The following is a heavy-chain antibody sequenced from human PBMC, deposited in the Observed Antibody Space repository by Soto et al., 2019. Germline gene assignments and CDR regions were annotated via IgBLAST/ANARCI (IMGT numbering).Heavy chain of an antibody. Sequence: QITLKESGPTLVKPTQTLTLTCTFSGFSLSTSGVGVGWIRQPPGKALEWLALIYWDDDKRYSPSLKSRFTVTKDTSKNQVVLTMTNMDPVDTATYYCAHTTYYYDSSGYSHFDYWGQGTLVTVSS. CDR2: IYWDDDK. J-gene: IGHJ4*02. V-gene: IGHV2-5*02. D-gene: IGHD3-22*01. CDR1: GFSLSTSGVG. CDR3: AHTTYYYDSSGYSHFDY.